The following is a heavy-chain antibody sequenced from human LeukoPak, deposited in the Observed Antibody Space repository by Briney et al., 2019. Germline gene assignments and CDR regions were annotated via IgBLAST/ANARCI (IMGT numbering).Heavy chain of an antibody. CDR3: ASPLFRSRYFDWLAGGNFDY. CDR1: GFTFRNYG. J-gene: IGHJ4*02. CDR2: IHTTGGKT. D-gene: IGHD3-9*01. Sequence: GGTLRLSCATSGFTFRNYGMAWVRQAPGKGLEWVSSIHTTGGKTYYAESVKGRFTISRDNSKNTLYLQMNSLRAEDTAVYYCASPLFRSRYFDWLAGGNFDYWGQGTLVTVSS. V-gene: IGHV3-23*01.